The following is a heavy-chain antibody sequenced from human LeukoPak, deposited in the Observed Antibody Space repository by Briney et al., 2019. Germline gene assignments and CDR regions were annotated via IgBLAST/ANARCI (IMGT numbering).Heavy chain of an antibody. V-gene: IGHV3-66*01. CDR2: IYSGGST. CDR3: AREFASSSWTIGY. J-gene: IGHJ4*02. CDR1: GFTVSSNY. D-gene: IGHD6-13*01. Sequence: GGSLRLSCAASGFTVSSNYMSWVRQAPGKGLEWVSVIYSGGSTYYADSVKGRFTISRDNSKNTLYLQMNSLRAEDTAVYYCAREFASSSWTIGYWGQGTLVTVSS.